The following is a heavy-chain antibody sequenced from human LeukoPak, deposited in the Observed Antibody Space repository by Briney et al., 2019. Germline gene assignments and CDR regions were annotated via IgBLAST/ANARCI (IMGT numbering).Heavy chain of an antibody. CDR1: GGTFSSYA. Sequence: ASVKVSCKASGGTFSSYAISWVRQAPGQGLEWMGGIIPIFGTANYAQKFQGRVTITADESTSTAYMELSSLRSDDTAVYYCARDTNRIAALYWGQGTLVTVSS. J-gene: IGHJ4*02. CDR3: ARDTNRIAALY. V-gene: IGHV1-69*13. CDR2: IIPIFGTA. D-gene: IGHD6-13*01.